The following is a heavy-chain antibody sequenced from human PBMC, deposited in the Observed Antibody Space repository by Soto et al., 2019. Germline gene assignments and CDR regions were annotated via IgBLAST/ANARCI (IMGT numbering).Heavy chain of an antibody. CDR3: ARDPLDIVGPYYYYGMDV. V-gene: IGHV3-33*01. D-gene: IGHD5-12*01. J-gene: IGHJ6*02. CDR2: IWHDGSNK. Sequence: GGSLRLSCAASGFTFSSYGTHWVRQAPGKGLEWVALIWHDGSNKYYADSVKGRFTISRDNSKNTVYLQMNSLRVEDTAVYYCARDPLDIVGPYYYYGMDVWGQGTTVTVSS. CDR1: GFTFSSYG.